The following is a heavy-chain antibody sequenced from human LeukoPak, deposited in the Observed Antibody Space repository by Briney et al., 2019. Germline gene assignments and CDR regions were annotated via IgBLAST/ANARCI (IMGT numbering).Heavy chain of an antibody. CDR3: ARVGSTVTTSLFDP. CDR2: ISAYNGNK. Sequence: ASVKVSCKASGYTFTSYGISWVRQAPGQGLEWMGWISAYNGNKNYAQKLQGRVTMTTDTSTSTAYMELRSLRSDDTAVYYCARVGSTVTTSLFDPWGQGTLVTVSS. D-gene: IGHD4-11*01. J-gene: IGHJ5*02. V-gene: IGHV1-18*01. CDR1: GYTFTSYG.